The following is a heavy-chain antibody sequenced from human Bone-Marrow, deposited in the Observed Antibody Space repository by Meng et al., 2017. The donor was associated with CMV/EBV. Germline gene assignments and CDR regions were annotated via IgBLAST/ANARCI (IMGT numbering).Heavy chain of an antibody. CDR3: ARDSRRVRGLEYDAFDI. Sequence: ASVKVSCKAFGYTFTDDFIHWVRQAPGQGLEWIGWINPKRGDTGCAEQFQGWGTGTRDTSISTVFMDLSRLRSDDAAVYYCARDSRRVRGLEYDAFDIWGQGTMDTVSS. J-gene: IGHJ3*02. CDR1: GYTFTDDF. D-gene: IGHD3-10*01. V-gene: IGHV1-2*04. CDR2: INPKRGDT.